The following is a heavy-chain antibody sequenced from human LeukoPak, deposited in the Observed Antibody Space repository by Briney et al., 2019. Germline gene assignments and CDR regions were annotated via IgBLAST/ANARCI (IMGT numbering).Heavy chain of an antibody. CDR1: GYTFTNYY. Sequence: GGPVKVCCKASGYTFTNYYIHWVRQAPGQGLEWMGIINPAGGSTGYAQKFQGRATMTRDTSTSTVYMELSSLRSEDTAVYYCARYNGDLTGGFDYWGQGTVVTASS. D-gene: IGHD4-17*01. CDR2: INPAGGST. CDR3: ARYNGDLTGGFDY. V-gene: IGHV1-46*01. J-gene: IGHJ4*02.